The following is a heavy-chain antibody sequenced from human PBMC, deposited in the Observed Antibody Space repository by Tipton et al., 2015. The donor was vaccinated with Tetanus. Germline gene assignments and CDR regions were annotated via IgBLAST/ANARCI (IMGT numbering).Heavy chain of an antibody. CDR2: IKEDGSEK. CDR3: AKTLGVYDTSGLTSA. CDR1: GFTFSTYW. Sequence: SLRLSCAASGFTFSTYWMGWSRQAPGKGLEWVAKIKEDGSEKYYVDSVKGRFTISRDNAENSLFLQMNSLRVEDAAMYYCAKTLGVYDTSGLTSAWGQGTLVTVSS. D-gene: IGHD3-22*01. V-gene: IGHV3-7*01. J-gene: IGHJ5*02.